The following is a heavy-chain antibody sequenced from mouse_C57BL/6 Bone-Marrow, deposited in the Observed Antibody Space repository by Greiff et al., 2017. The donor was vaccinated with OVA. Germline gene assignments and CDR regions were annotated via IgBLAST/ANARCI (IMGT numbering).Heavy chain of an antibody. CDR3: AGSYGSSYPYWYFDV. V-gene: IGHV1-64*01. J-gene: IGHJ1*03. Sequence: VQLQQPGAELVKPGASVKLSCKASGYTFTSYWMHWVKQRPGQGLEWIGMIHPNSGSTNYNEKFKSKATLTVDKSSSTAYMQLSSLTSEDSAVYDCAGSYGSSYPYWYFDVWGTGTTVTVSS. CDR2: IHPNSGST. D-gene: IGHD1-1*01. CDR1: GYTFTSYW.